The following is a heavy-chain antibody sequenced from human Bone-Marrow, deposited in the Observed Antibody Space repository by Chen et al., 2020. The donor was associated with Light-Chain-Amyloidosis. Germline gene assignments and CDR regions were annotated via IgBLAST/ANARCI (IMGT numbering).Heavy chain of an antibody. V-gene: IGHV3-48*03. Sequence: EVQLVESGGGLVQPGGSLRLSCAASGFTFSSYEMNWVRQAPGKGLEWVSYISSSVSTIYYADSVKGRFTISRDNAKNSLYLQMNSLRAEDTAVYYCARSCGAQLVHGAFDIWGQGTMVTVSS. CDR3: ARSCGAQLVHGAFDI. CDR1: GFTFSSYE. J-gene: IGHJ3*02. D-gene: IGHD6-6*01. CDR2: ISSSVSTI.